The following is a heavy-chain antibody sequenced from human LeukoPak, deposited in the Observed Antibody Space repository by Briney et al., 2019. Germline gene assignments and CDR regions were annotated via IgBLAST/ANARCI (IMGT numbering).Heavy chain of an antibody. V-gene: IGHV1-24*01. CDR1: GYILSKLS. J-gene: IGHJ6*02. Sequence: ASVKVSCKVSGYILSKLSMHWVRQAPGKGLEWMGGFDPEDGETIYAQKFQGRVTVTADKSTNTVYLELSSLRFEDTAVYYCAREPGYSGFVDYFYAMDVWGQGTTVTVSS. CDR3: AREPGYSGFVDYFYAMDV. CDR2: FDPEDGET. D-gene: IGHD4-23*01.